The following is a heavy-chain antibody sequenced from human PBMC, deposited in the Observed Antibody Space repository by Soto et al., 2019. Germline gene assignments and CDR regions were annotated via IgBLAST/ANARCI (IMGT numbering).Heavy chain of an antibody. CDR3: ARSGVVPAAIGHSSGYYYYYGMDV. V-gene: IGHV3-30-3*01. CDR2: ISYDGSNK. D-gene: IGHD2-2*01. CDR1: GFTFSSYA. Sequence: QVQLVESGGGVVQPGRSLRLSCAASGFTFSSYAMHWVRQAPGKGLEWVAVISYDGSNKYYADSVKGRFTISRDNSKNTLYLQMNSLRAEDTAVYYCARSGVVPAAIGHSSGYYYYYGMDVWGQGTTVTVSS. J-gene: IGHJ6*02.